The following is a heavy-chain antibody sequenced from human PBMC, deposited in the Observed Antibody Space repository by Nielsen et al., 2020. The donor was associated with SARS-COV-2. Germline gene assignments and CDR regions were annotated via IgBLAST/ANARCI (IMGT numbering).Heavy chain of an antibody. CDR3: ARSYYDYYFDY. D-gene: IGHD5-12*01. Sequence: LSLTCAASGFTFSSYGMHWVRQAPGKGLEWVAVITYDGSNKYYADSVKGRFTISRDNSKNTLYLQMNSLRAEDTAVYYCARSYYDYYFDYWGQGTLVTVSS. CDR2: ITYDGSNK. V-gene: IGHV3-33*05. CDR1: GFTFSSYG. J-gene: IGHJ4*02.